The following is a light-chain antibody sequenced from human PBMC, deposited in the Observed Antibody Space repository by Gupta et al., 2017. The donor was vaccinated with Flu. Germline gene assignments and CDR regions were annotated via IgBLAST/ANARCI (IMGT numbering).Light chain of an antibody. CDR3: QQCHSTPFT. CDR1: QRTSSY. CDR2: ASS. V-gene: IGKV1-39*01. Sequence: DIQMTQSPSSLCASVGDRVTITCRASQRTSSYLNWYQQKPGKAPKLLLYASSSLQSGVPSRLSGSGSGTYFTLAISTPPPEDFATYYCQQCHSTPFTLGTGTKLEIK. J-gene: IGKJ4*01.